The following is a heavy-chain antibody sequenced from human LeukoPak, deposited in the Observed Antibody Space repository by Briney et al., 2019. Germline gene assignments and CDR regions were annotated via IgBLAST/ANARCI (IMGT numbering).Heavy chain of an antibody. J-gene: IGHJ4*02. D-gene: IGHD3-10*01. Sequence: PGGSLRLSCAASGFTVSSNYMSWVRQAPGKGLEWVSVIYSGGSTYYADSVKGRFTISRDNSKNTLYLQMNSLRAEDTAVYYHASGWFGELTLGYWGQGTLVTVSS. CDR1: GFTVSSNY. V-gene: IGHV3-66*01. CDR2: IYSGGST. CDR3: ASGWFGELTLGY.